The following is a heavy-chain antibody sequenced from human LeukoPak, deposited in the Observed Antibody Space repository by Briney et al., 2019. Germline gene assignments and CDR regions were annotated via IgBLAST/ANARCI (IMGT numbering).Heavy chain of an antibody. J-gene: IGHJ5*02. CDR3: ARVGCSSTSCGNWFDP. Sequence: ASVKVSCKASGYTFTSYPMHWVRQARGQRLEWMGWINASNGNTKYSQKFQGRVTITRDTFASTAYMELSSLRSEDTAVYHRARVGCSSTSCGNWFDPWGQGTLVTVSS. V-gene: IGHV1-3*01. CDR1: GYTFTSYP. D-gene: IGHD2-2*01. CDR2: INASNGNT.